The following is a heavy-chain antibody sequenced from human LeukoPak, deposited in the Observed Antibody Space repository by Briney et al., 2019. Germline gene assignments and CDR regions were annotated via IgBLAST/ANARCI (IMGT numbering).Heavy chain of an antibody. Sequence: SETLSLTCTVSGGSISSGSYYWSWIRQPAGKGLEWIGRIYTGGGTNYNPSLKSPVTISVDTSKNQISLKLSSVTAADTAVYYCARVAYDILTGYHYYYYMDVWGKGTTVTASS. D-gene: IGHD3-9*01. J-gene: IGHJ6*03. CDR1: GGSISSGSYY. CDR2: IYTGGGT. V-gene: IGHV4-61*02. CDR3: ARVAYDILTGYHYYYYMDV.